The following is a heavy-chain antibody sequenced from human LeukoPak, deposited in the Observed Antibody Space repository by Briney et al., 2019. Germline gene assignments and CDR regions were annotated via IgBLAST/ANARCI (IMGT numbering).Heavy chain of an antibody. CDR2: ISSSGSTI. CDR1: GFTFSSYE. CDR3: AREGYYDSSGYFFDS. J-gene: IGHJ4*02. Sequence: PGGSLRLSCAASGFTFSSYEMNWVRQAPGKGLEWVSYISSSGSTIYYADSVKGRFTISRDNAKNSLYLHMTSLRAEDTAVYYCAREGYYDSSGYFFDSWGQGTLVTVSS. D-gene: IGHD3-22*01. V-gene: IGHV3-48*03.